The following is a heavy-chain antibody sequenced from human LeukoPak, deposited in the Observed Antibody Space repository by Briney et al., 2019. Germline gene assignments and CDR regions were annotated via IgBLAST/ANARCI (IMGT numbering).Heavy chain of an antibody. CDR1: GFTFSDFY. D-gene: IGHD6-13*01. CDR2: ISKSGGTI. V-gene: IGHV3-11*01. J-gene: IGHJ4*02. Sequence: NPGGSLRLSCAASGFTFSDFYMSWIRQAPGKGLEWVSYISKSGGTIYYADSVKGRLTISRDNAKNSLYLQMNSLRAEDTAVYYRARDSPPPGYDYWGQRTLVTVSS. CDR3: ARDSPPPGYDY.